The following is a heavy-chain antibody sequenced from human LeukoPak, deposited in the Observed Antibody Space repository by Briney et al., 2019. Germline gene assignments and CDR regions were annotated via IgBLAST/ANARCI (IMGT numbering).Heavy chain of an antibody. D-gene: IGHD4-23*01. J-gene: IGHJ4*02. CDR1: SGSITGYY. CDR2: IYYSGST. Sequence: SETLSLTCTVSSGSITGYYWSWIRQPPGKGLEWIGYIYYSGSTNYNPSLKSRVTISLDTSKNQFSLKLSSVTAADTAMYYCARVSRGNSVGGDYWGQGTLVTVSS. CDR3: ARVSRGNSVGGDY. V-gene: IGHV4-59*01.